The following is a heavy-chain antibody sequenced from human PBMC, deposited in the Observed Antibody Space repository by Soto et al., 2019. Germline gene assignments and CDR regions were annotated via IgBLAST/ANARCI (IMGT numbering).Heavy chain of an antibody. D-gene: IGHD5-12*01. CDR3: AKVGGYSGYDSDWTFDC. CDR2: ISGSGTKT. J-gene: IGHJ4*02. V-gene: IGHV3-23*01. CDR1: GFTVSSRYA. Sequence: EVELLESGGGLVQPGGSLRLSCAATGFTVSSRYAMSWVRQAPGKGLEWVSTISGSGTKTYYADSVKGRFTISRDNSKNSLYLQMSSLRVEDTAVYYCAKVGGYSGYDSDWTFDCWGQGTLVTVSS.